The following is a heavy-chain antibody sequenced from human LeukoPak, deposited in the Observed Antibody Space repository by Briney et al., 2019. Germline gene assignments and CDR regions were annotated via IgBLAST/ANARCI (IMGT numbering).Heavy chain of an antibody. V-gene: IGHV4-39*01. CDR3: VRYVVYGSGIYYFDY. D-gene: IGHD3-10*01. CDR2: IYYSGST. CDR1: GVAITSVSHY. J-gene: IGHJ4*02. Sequence: SQTLSLTCTVPGVAITSVSHYCGWRRQPPEKRLEWGSSIYYSGSTYYNSSLKSRLTTSVDTSKNQFSLKLSSVTAADTAVFYCVRYVVYGSGIYYFDYWGQGTLVTVSS.